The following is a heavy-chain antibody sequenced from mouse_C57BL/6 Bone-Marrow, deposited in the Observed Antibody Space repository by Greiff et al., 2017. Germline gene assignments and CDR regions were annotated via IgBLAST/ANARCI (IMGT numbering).Heavy chain of an antibody. V-gene: IGHV1-81*01. CDR1: GYTFTSYG. Sequence: VQLQQSGAELARPGASVKLSCKASGYTFTSYGISWVKQRTGQGLEWIGEIYPRSGNTYYNEKFKGKATLTADKSSSTAYMELRSLTSEDSAVYFCARFITTVVAPIWYAMDYLGQGTSVTVSS. CDR3: ARFITTVVAPIWYAMDY. CDR2: IYPRSGNT. D-gene: IGHD1-1*01. J-gene: IGHJ4*01.